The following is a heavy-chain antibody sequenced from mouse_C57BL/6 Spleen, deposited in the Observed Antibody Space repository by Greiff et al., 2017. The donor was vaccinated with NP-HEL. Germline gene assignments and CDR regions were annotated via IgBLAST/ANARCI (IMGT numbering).Heavy chain of an antibody. CDR2: IYPRDGST. CDR3: ARAGGFYDGYYDAY. CDR1: GYTFTSYD. D-gene: IGHD2-3*01. J-gene: IGHJ3*01. V-gene: IGHV1-85*01. Sequence: VQLQQSGPELVKPGASVKLSCKASGYTFTSYDINWVKQRPGQGLEWIGWIYPRDGSTKYNEKFKGKATLTVDTSSSTAYMELHSLTSEDSAVYFWARAGGFYDGYYDAYWGQGTLVTVSA.